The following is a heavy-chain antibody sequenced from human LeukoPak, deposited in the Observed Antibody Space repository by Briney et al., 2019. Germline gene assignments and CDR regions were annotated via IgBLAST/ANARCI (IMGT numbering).Heavy chain of an antibody. Sequence: GGSLRLSCIASGFTFSTYSINWVRQAPGKGLEWVSSISSSSDYIYYADSVKGRFTISRDNAKNSLYLQMNSLRAEDTAVYYCARDIAARRLSGIDYWGQGTLVTVSS. CDR2: ISSSSDYI. D-gene: IGHD6-6*01. J-gene: IGHJ4*02. V-gene: IGHV3-21*01. CDR3: ARDIAARRLSGIDY. CDR1: GFTFSTYS.